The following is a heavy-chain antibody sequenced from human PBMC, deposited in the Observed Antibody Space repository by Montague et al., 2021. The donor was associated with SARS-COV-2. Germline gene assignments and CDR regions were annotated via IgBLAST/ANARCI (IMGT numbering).Heavy chain of an antibody. V-gene: IGHV4-59*01. D-gene: IGHD2-21*01. CDR2: IYYSGST. Sequence: SETLSLTCTVSGGSISNYYWSWIRQPPGKGLEWIGYIYYSGSTNYNPSLKSRVTISVDTSKNQFSLKLSSVTAADTAVYYCARVQRGYSFCMSVSAHLDYWGQGTLVTVSS. CDR1: GGSISNYY. J-gene: IGHJ4*02. CDR3: ARVQRGYSFCMSVSAHLDY.